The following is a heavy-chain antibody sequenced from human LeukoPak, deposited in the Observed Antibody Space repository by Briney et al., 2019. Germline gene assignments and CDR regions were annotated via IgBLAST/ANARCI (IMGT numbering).Heavy chain of an antibody. J-gene: IGHJ6*03. CDR2: FYTSGST. CDR1: GGSVRSYY. D-gene: IGHD2-2*01. CDR3: AREVPAAIKPPYYYYMDV. Sequence: SETLSLTCSVSGGSVRSYYWSWIRQPAGKGLEWIGRFYTSGSTNYNPSLKSRGTMSVDTSKNQFSLKLNSVTAANTAVYYCAREVPAAIKPPYYYYMDVWGKGTTVTVSS. V-gene: IGHV4-4*07.